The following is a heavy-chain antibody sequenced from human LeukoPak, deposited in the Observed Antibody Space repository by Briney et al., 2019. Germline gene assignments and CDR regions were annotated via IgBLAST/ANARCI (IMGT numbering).Heavy chain of an antibody. CDR2: ISYDGSNK. V-gene: IGHV3-30-3*01. J-gene: IGHJ4*02. D-gene: IGHD2-15*01. CDR1: GFTFSSYA. CDR3: ARDRFGGYCSGGSCYYFDY. Sequence: GGSLRLSCAASGFTFSSYAMHWVRQAPGKGLEWVAVISYDGSNKYYADSVKGRFTISRDNSKNTLYLQMNSLRAEDTAVYYCARDRFGGYCSGGSCYYFDYWGQGTLVTVPS.